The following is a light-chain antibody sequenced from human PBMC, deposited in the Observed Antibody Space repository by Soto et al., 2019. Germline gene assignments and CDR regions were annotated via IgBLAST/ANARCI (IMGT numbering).Light chain of an antibody. CDR3: QQYDNVPLT. CDR1: QDITND. Sequence: DIQMTQSPSSLSASVGDRVTITCQASQDITNDLNWYQQKPAKAPKVLIYEASNLKTGVPSRFSGSGSGTDFTFTISSLQPEDIATYFCQQYDNVPLTFGGGTKVEIK. V-gene: IGKV1-33*01. CDR2: EAS. J-gene: IGKJ4*01.